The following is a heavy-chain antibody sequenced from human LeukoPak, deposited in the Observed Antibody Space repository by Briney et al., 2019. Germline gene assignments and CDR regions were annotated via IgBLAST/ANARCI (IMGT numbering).Heavy chain of an antibody. CDR1: GFTVSSNS. V-gene: IGHV3-53*01. CDR2: IYSDNT. Sequence: GGSLRLSCTVSGFTVSSNSMSWVRQAPGRGLEWVSFIYSDNTHYSDSVKGRFTISRDNSKNTPYLQMNSLRAEDTAVYYCARRAGAYSHPYDYWGQGTLVTVSS. D-gene: IGHD4/OR15-4a*01. CDR3: ARRAGAYSHPYDY. J-gene: IGHJ4*02.